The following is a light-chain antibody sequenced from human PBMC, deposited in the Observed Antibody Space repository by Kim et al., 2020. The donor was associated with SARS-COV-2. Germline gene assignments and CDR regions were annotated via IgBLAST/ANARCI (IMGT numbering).Light chain of an antibody. J-gene: IGLJ3*02. V-gene: IGLV1-51*01. CDR3: ATWDSSLSVGV. CDR2: DND. Sequence: SVLTQPPSVSAAPGHKVTISCSGSRSNIGNNPVSWYQQFPGTAPRLITYDNDKRPSGIPDRFSSSKSGTSATLGITGLRTGDEADYYCATWDSSLSVGVLGGGTQMTV. CDR1: RSNIGNNP.